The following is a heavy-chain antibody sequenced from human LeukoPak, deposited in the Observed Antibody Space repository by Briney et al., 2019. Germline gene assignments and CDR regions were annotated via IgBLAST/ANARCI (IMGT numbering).Heavy chain of an antibody. V-gene: IGHV3-30*02. CDR1: GFTFGSYG. J-gene: IGHJ5*02. Sequence: GGSLRLSCAASGFTFGSYGMHWVRRAPGKGLEWVAFIRYDGSNKYYADSVKGRFTISRDNSKNTLYLQMNSLRAEDTAVYYCASWVQEDSSGYYFNWFDPWGQGTLVTVSS. D-gene: IGHD3-22*01. CDR2: IRYDGSNK. CDR3: ASWVQEDSSGYYFNWFDP.